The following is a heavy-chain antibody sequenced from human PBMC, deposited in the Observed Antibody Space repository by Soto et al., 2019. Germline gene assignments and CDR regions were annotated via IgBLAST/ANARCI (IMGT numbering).Heavy chain of an antibody. CDR1: GFTFSSYG. D-gene: IGHD1-1*01. J-gene: IGHJ3*02. Sequence: QVQLVESGGGVVQPGRFLRLSCAPSGFTFSSYGMHWVRQAPGKGLEWVAVISYDGSNKYFADSVKGRFTISRDNSKNTLYLQMNSLRAEDTAVYYCGGPGRELEPPTDAFDIWGQGKMVTVSP. V-gene: IGHV3-30*03. CDR3: GGPGRELEPPTDAFDI. CDR2: ISYDGSNK.